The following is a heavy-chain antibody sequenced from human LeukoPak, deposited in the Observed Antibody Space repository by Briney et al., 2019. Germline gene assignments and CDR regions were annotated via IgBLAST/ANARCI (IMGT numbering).Heavy chain of an antibody. CDR1: GDSISNYY. D-gene: IGHD6-13*01. J-gene: IGHJ4*02. CDR2: IHYSGST. CDR3: ASTKEGWYSSSWYY. Sequence: SETLSFTCAVSGDSISNYYWSWIRQPPGKGLEWIGYIHYSGSTNYNPSLKSRVTISVDTSKNQFSLKLSSVTAADTAVYYCASTKEGWYSSSWYYWGQGTLVTVSS. V-gene: IGHV4-59*08.